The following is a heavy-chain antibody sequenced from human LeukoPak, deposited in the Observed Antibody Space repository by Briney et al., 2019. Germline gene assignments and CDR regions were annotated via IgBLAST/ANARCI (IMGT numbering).Heavy chain of an antibody. CDR1: GYSFTSYW. Sequence: GESLKISRKGSGYSFTSYWIGWVRQMPGKGLEWMGIIYPGDSDTRYSPSFQGQVTISADKSISTAYLQWSSLKASDTAMYYCARQAVGSGRTFDPWGQGTLVTVSS. CDR3: ARQAVGSGRTFDP. V-gene: IGHV5-51*01. D-gene: IGHD3-10*01. J-gene: IGHJ5*02. CDR2: IYPGDSDT.